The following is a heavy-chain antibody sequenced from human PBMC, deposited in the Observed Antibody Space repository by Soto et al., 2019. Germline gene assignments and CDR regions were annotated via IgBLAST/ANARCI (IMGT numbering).Heavy chain of an antibody. J-gene: IGHJ5*02. CDR3: AGEHIVVVPAAPNWFDP. CDR2: IYYSGST. CDR1: GGSISSYY. V-gene: IGHV4-59*01. D-gene: IGHD2-2*01. Sequence: XXTLSLPFTVSGGSISSYYWRWIRQPPGKGLEWIGYIYYSGSTSYNPSLKSRVTISVDTSKNQFSLKLSSVTAADTAVYYCAGEHIVVVPAAPNWFDPWGQGTLVTVSS.